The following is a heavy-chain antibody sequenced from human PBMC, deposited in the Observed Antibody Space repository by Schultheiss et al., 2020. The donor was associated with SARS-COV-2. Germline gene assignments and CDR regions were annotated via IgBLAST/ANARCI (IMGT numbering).Heavy chain of an antibody. D-gene: IGHD6-19*01. CDR1: GDSVYNDRSY. J-gene: IGHJ4*02. CDR2: IYYSGST. V-gene: IGHV4-39*01. CDR3: ARHRSSGWHVGY. Sequence: SQTLSLTCTVSGDSVYNDRSYWSWIRQPPGKGLEWIGSIYYSGSTYYNPSLKSRVTISVDTSKNQFSLKLSSVTAADTAVYYCARHRSSGWHVGYWGQGTLVTVSS.